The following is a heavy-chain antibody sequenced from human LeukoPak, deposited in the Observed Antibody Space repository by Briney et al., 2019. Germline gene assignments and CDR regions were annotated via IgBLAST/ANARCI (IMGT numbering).Heavy chain of an antibody. Sequence: GGSLRLSCTASGFTFSDYYMNWLRQAPGKGLEWLSHISGDSDTIYYADSVKGRFSISRDNAKNSVFLQMNSLRPEDTAVYFCARDPPTAVIHFDYWGLGTLVTVSS. J-gene: IGHJ4*02. CDR3: ARDPPTAVIHFDY. CDR2: ISGDSDTI. D-gene: IGHD2-2*01. V-gene: IGHV3-11*01. CDR1: GFTFSDYY.